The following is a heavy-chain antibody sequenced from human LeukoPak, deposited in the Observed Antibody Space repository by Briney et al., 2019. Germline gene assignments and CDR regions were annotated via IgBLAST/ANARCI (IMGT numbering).Heavy chain of an antibody. CDR3: ARDVGTTHFDF. CDR1: SYPFSTYG. CDR2: ISTHNGKT. V-gene: IGHV1-18*03. Sequence: ASVKVSCKASSYPFSTYGISWVRQAPGQGLQWMAWISTHNGKTDYAQNFQDRVTVTRDTSTSTVYMELRSLRSDDMAVYFCARDVGTTHFDFWGQGTLVTVSS. J-gene: IGHJ4*02. D-gene: IGHD5-12*01.